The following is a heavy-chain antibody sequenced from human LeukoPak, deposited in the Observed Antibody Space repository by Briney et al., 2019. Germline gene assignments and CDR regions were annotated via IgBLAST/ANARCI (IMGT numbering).Heavy chain of an antibody. CDR1: GLTFSSHW. J-gene: IGHJ6*02. Sequence: GGSLRLSCAASGLTFSSHWMHWVRQAPGKGLEWVSAISGSGGSTYYADSVKGRFAISGDNSGNTVNLQMNSLRAEDTAVYYCARAPPYYYDSRGYHYERGNYFYGMDVWGRGTTVIVSS. CDR3: ARAPPYYYDSRGYHYERGNYFYGMDV. D-gene: IGHD3-22*01. V-gene: IGHV3-23*01. CDR2: ISGSGGST.